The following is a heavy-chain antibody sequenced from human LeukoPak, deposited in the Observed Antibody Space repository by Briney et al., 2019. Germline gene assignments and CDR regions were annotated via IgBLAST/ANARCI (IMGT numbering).Heavy chain of an antibody. CDR2: ISSSGSTI. Sequence: GGSLRLSCAASGFTFSSYEMNWVRQAPGKGLEWVSYISSSGSTIYYADSVKGRFTISRDNAKNLLYLQMNSLRAEDTAVYYCAIEESTARFDYWGQGTLVTVSS. CDR1: GFTFSSYE. CDR3: AIEESTARFDY. V-gene: IGHV3-48*03. J-gene: IGHJ4*02. D-gene: IGHD6-6*01.